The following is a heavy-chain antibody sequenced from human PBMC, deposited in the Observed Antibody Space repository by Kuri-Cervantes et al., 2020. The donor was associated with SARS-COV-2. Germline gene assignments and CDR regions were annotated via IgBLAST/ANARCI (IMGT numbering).Heavy chain of an antibody. J-gene: IGHJ3*02. CDR3: AREGYDMSDAFDI. Sequence: GGSLRLSCAASGFTFDDYGMSWVRQAPGKGLEWVAVISYDGSNKYYADSVKGRFTISRDNSKNTLYLQMNSLRAEDTAVYYCAREGYDMSDAFDIWGQGTMVTVSS. D-gene: IGHD3-9*01. V-gene: IGHV3-30*03. CDR2: ISYDGSNK. CDR1: GFTFDDYG.